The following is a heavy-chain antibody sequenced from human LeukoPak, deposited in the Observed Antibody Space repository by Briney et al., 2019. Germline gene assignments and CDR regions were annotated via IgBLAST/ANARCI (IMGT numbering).Heavy chain of an antibody. CDR1: GFTFSSYG. J-gene: IGHJ4*02. CDR3: AKPYYYDSSGYYWDLYDFDY. V-gene: IGHV3-30*02. D-gene: IGHD3-22*01. CDR2: IRYDGSNK. Sequence: PGGSLRLSCAASGFTFSSYGMHWVRQAPGKGLEWVAFIRYDGSNKYYADSVKGRFTISRDNSKNTLYLQMNSLRAEDTAVYYCAKPYYYDSSGYYWDLYDFDYWGQGTLVTVSS.